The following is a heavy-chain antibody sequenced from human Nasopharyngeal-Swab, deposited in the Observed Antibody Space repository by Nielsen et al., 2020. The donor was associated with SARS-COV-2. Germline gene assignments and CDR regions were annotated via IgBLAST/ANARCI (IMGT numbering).Heavy chain of an antibody. Sequence: ASVKVSCKASGYTFTGYYMHWVRQAPGQGLEWMGWINPNSGGTNYAQKFQGWVTMTRDTSISTAYMEPSRLRSDDTAVYYCAIPDPGSSWHKNYYYYGMDVWGQGTTVTVSS. D-gene: IGHD6-13*01. V-gene: IGHV1-2*04. CDR2: INPNSGGT. CDR3: AIPDPGSSWHKNYYYYGMDV. J-gene: IGHJ6*02. CDR1: GYTFTGYY.